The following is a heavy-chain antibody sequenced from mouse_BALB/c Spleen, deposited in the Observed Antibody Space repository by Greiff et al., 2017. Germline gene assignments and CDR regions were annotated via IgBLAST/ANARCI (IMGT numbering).Heavy chain of an antibody. CDR3: TRGVWSPYAMDY. CDR1: GYTFTSYY. V-gene: IGHV1S81*02. D-gene: IGHD2-10*02. Sequence: QVQLKQSGAELVKPGASVKLSCKASGYTFTSYYMYWVKQRPGQGLEWIGEINPSNGGTNFNEKFKSKATLTVDKSSSTAYMQLSSLTSEDSAVYYCTRGVWSPYAMDYWGQGTSVTVSS. J-gene: IGHJ4*01. CDR2: INPSNGGT.